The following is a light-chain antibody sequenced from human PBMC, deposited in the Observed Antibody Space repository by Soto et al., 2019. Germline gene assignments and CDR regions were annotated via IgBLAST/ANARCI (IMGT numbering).Light chain of an antibody. CDR2: DAS. CDR1: QSISSW. CDR3: QQYNHYSTWT. J-gene: IGKJ1*01. Sequence: DIQMTQSPSTLSASVGDRVTITCRASQSISSWLAWYQQKPGKAPKLLIYDASSLESGVPSRFSGSGSGTEFTLTISSLQPDDFATYYCQQYNHYSTWTFGQGTKVDIK. V-gene: IGKV1-5*01.